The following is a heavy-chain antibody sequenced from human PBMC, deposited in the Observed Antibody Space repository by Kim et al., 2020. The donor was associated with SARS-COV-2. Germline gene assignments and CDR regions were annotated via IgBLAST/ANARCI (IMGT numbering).Heavy chain of an antibody. J-gene: IGHJ6*02. CDR1: GFTFSSYG. CDR3: ARDRGDEGPVYYYYGMDV. CDR2: IWYDGSNK. Sequence: GGSLRLSCAASGFTFSSYGMHWVRQAPGKGLEWVAVIWYDGSNKYYADSVKGRFTISRDNSKNTLYLQMNSLRAEDTAVYYCARDRGDEGPVYYYYGMDVWGQGTTVTVSS. D-gene: IGHD3-10*01. V-gene: IGHV3-33*01.